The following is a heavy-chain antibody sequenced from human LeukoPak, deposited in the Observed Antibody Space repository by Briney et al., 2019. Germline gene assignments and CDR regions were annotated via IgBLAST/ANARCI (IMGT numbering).Heavy chain of an antibody. CDR2: IYYSGST. Sequence: PSETLSLNSSVSAGSISSSSYYRRWLRQPPGKGLGWIRSIYYSGSTYYNPSIKSRVTISVDTSKNQCSLKLSSVTAAETAVYYCARKGRLRAVAGTGVDYWGQRTLVTVSS. V-gene: IGHV4-39*01. J-gene: IGHJ4*02. CDR1: AGSISSSSYY. D-gene: IGHD6-19*01. CDR3: ARKGRLRAVAGTGVDY.